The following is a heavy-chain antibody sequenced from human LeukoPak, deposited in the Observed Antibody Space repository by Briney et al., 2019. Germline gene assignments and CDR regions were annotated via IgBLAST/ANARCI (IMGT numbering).Heavy chain of an antibody. CDR2: INHSGST. V-gene: IGHV4-34*01. J-gene: IGHJ4*02. CDR3: ARELRGNLVVIYFDY. Sequence: SETLSLTCAVYGGSFSGYYWSWIRQPPGKGLEWIGEINHSGSTNYNPSLKSRVTISVDTSKNQFSLKLSSVTAADPAVYYCARELRGNLVVIYFDYWGQGTLVTVSS. CDR1: GGSFSGYY. D-gene: IGHD6-6*01.